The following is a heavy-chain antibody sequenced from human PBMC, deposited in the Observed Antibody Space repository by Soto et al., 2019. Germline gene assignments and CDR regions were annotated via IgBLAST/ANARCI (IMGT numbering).Heavy chain of an antibody. CDR1: GFTFRSYA. Sequence: EVQLLESGGGLVQPGGSLRLSCAASGFTFRSYAMHWVRQAPGKGLEWVSAIGGSGGRTYYAESVKGRFTISRDNPKTSMYQQMNSRRAEDTAVYYYCRPATSYYALMDFWGQGTTVTVSS. J-gene: IGHJ6*02. CDR2: IGGSGGRT. CDR3: CRPATSYYALMDF. V-gene: IGHV3-23*01. D-gene: IGHD1-26*01.